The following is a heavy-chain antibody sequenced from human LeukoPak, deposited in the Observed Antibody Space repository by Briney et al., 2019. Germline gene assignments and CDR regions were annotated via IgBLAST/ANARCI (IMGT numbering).Heavy chain of an antibody. Sequence: PSETLSLTCAVSGGSISSGGYSWSWIRQPPGKGLEWIGYIYYSGSTYYNPSLKSRVTISVDTSKNQFSLKLSSVTAADTAVYYCAREGRAIRGWFDPWGQGTLVTVSS. J-gene: IGHJ5*02. CDR3: AREGRAIRGWFDP. V-gene: IGHV4-30-4*07. D-gene: IGHD2-2*02. CDR1: GGSISSGGYS. CDR2: IYYSGST.